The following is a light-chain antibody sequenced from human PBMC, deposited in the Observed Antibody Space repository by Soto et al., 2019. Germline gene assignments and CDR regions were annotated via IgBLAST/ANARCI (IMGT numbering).Light chain of an antibody. V-gene: IGLV2-14*03. CDR2: DVS. CDR1: SSDVGAYEY. CDR3: TSYTTRRLYV. J-gene: IGLJ1*01. Sequence: QSALTQPAPVSGSPGQSITISCTGTSSDVGAYEYVSWYQQHPGKAPKLLIYDVSNRPSGVSTRFSGSKSGNTASLTISGLQAEDEGDYYCTSYTTRRLYVFGSGTKVTVL.